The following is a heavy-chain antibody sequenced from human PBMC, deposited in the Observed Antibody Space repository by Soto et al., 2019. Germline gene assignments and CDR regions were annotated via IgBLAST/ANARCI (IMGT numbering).Heavy chain of an antibody. J-gene: IGHJ2*01. CDR2: ISHSGQ. CDR1: TLTFSPYQ. CDR3: TRPTLTEWYFAF. V-gene: IGHV3-23*04. Sequence: EVQLVESGGGLVQPGGSLRLSCTVSTLTFSPYQMNWVRQAPGKGPEWISSISHSGQYYADSVKGRFTISRDNSRNTVYLQMNSLRAEDTALYYCTRPTLTEWYFAFWGRGTLVTVSS.